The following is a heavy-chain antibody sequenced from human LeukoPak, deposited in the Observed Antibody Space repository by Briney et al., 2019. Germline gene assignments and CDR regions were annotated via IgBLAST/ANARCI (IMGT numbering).Heavy chain of an antibody. V-gene: IGHV4-59*11. CDR2: NYHTGST. J-gene: IGHJ5*02. CDR3: ARGNYVDWFDP. CDR1: GGSFSNHY. Sequence: SETLSLTCTVSGGSFSNHYWSWIRQPPGKGLEWIGYNYHTGSTNYNPSLKSRVTISVDTSKNQFSLKLSSLTAADTAVYYCARGNYVDWFDPWGQGTQVTVSS. D-gene: IGHD1-7*01.